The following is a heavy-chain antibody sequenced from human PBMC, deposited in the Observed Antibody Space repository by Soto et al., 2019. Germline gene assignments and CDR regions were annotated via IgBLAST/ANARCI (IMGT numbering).Heavy chain of an antibody. CDR2: ISGSGRST. CDR1: GFTFSNYA. J-gene: IGHJ5*02. CDR3: AKDLGGGGDPRP. V-gene: IGHV3-23*01. Sequence: GGSLRLSCAASGFTFSNYAMNWVRQAPGKGLEWVSGISGSGRSTYYADYVKGRFTISRDNSKNTLFLQMNSLTAEDTAVYYCAKDLGGGGDPRPWGQGTLVTVSS. D-gene: IGHD2-21*02.